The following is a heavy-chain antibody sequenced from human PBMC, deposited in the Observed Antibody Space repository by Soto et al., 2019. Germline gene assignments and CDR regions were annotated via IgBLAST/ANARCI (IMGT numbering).Heavy chain of an antibody. J-gene: IGHJ4*02. CDR2: ASPTETIK. Sequence: QVHLVESGGGVVQPGRSLRLSCVASGFTFSNHVLHWVRQAPGKGLEWVAVASPTETIKIYADSVKGRFTISRDNSSSTLYLQMNSLRPEDTAIYYCARDPIPGAPDYLDYWGQGTLVTVSS. CDR3: ARDPIPGAPDYLDY. V-gene: IGHV3-30-3*01. D-gene: IGHD2-2*01. CDR1: GFTFSNHV.